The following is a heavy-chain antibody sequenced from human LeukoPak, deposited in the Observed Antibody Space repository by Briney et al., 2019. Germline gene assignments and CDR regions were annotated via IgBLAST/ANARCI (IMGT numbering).Heavy chain of an antibody. CDR1: GFTFSSYA. Sequence: GRSLRLSCAASGFTFSSYAMHWVRQAPGKGLEWVAVISYDGSNNYYADSVKGRFTISRDNSKNTLYLQMNSLRAEDTAVYYCARGYGDYSAGYYYYYGMDVWGQGTTVTVSS. D-gene: IGHD4-17*01. CDR3: ARGYGDYSAGYYYYYGMDV. CDR2: ISYDGSNN. J-gene: IGHJ6*02. V-gene: IGHV3-30-3*01.